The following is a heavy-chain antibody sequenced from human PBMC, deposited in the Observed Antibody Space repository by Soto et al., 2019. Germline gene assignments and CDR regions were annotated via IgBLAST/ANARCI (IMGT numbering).Heavy chain of an antibody. CDR1: GDSSTSYD. CDR3: ARDFYDSVGYTWFDS. Sequence: XASLSLTCTVCGDSSTSYDLGWIRQAPGKGLEWIGHIHNSGTSTHNPSLNGRVTISIDMSKKQFSLKLTSLTSADTAVYYCARDFYDSVGYTWFDSWSQRTLVTVSS. CDR2: IHNSGTS. J-gene: IGHJ5*01. V-gene: IGHV4-59*01. D-gene: IGHD3-22*01.